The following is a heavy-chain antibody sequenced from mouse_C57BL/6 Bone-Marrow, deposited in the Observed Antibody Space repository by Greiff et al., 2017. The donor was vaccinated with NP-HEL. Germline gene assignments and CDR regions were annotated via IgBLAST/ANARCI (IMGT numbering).Heavy chain of an antibody. CDR2: IYPRSGNT. D-gene: IGHD1-1*01. CDR3: AHHYYGSSYRAMDY. J-gene: IGHJ4*01. CDR1: GYTFTSYG. V-gene: IGHV1-81*01. Sequence: VQLQQSGAELARPGASVKLSCKASGYTFTSYGISWVKQRTGQGLEWIGEIYPRSGNTYYNEKFKGKATLTADKSSSTAYMELRSLTSEDSAVYFCAHHYYGSSYRAMDYWGQGTSVTVSS.